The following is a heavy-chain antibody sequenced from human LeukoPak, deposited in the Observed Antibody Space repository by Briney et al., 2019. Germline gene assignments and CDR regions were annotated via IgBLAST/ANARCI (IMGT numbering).Heavy chain of an antibody. Sequence: GGSLRLSSSPSVYTFTYSTTHCVPPAPDTGREWVAHLWPKGSNKYYTDSVKGRNTISRDNTKNTVYLQMNSLRADDKSVYYCATELFGSGSGPDGWGQGTLVTVSS. V-gene: IGHV3-33*03. CDR3: ATELFGSGSGPDG. CDR2: LWPKGSNK. D-gene: IGHD3-10*01. J-gene: IGHJ4*02. CDR1: VYTFTYST.